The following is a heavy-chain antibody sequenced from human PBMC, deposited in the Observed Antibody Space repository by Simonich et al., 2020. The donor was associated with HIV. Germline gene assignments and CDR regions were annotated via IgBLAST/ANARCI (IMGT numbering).Heavy chain of an antibody. V-gene: IGHV4-34*01. CDR1: GGSLSGYY. Sequence: QVQLQQWGAGLLKPSETLSLTCAVYGGSLSGYYWSWIRQPPGKGLEWIGEINHSGSTNSNPSLKSRVTISVDTSKNQFSLKLSSVTAADTAVYYCARGFYQRLYYFDYWGQGTLVTVSS. J-gene: IGHJ4*02. CDR3: ARGFYQRLYYFDY. CDR2: INHSGST. D-gene: IGHD2-2*01.